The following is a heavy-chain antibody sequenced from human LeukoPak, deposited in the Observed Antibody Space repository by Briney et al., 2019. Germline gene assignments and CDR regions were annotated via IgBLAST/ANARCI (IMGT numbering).Heavy chain of an antibody. CDR3: ARGTGYCSGGSCFLFDY. V-gene: IGHV4-34*01. CDR2: INHSGST. Sequence: SETLSLTCAVYGGSFSGYYWSWIRQPPGKGLEWIGEINHSGSTNYNPSLKSRVTISVDTSKNQFSLKLSSVTAADTAVYYCARGTGYCSGGSCFLFDYWGQGTLVTVSS. D-gene: IGHD2-15*01. J-gene: IGHJ4*02. CDR1: GGSFSGYY.